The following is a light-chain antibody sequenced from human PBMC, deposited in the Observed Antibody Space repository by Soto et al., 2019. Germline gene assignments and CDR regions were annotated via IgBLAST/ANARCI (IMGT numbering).Light chain of an antibody. V-gene: IGLV4-69*01. Sequence: QSVLTQSPSASASLGASVKLTCTLSSGHSRYAIAWHQQQPEKGPRYLMKLNSDGSHSKGDGIPDRFSCSSSGAERYLTISSLPYEDEAYYYCQTWGTGIWVFGGGTKLTVL. CDR1: SGHSRYA. CDR3: QTWGTGIWV. CDR2: LNSDGSH. J-gene: IGLJ3*02.